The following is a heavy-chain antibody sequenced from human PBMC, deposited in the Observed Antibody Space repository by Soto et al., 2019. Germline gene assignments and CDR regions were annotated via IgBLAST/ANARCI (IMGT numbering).Heavy chain of an antibody. Sequence: LRLSCVGSGFDVTTNCMRWVRQAPGKGLECVSIVCTGGATHYADSVKGRFTISRDSSKNTVHLQMNNVRAEDTAVYYCVRDKRTISGIFPGYWGQGTQVTVSS. D-gene: IGHD1-1*01. CDR3: VRDKRTISGIFPGY. J-gene: IGHJ4*02. CDR2: VCTGGAT. CDR1: GFDVTTNC. V-gene: IGHV3-53*01.